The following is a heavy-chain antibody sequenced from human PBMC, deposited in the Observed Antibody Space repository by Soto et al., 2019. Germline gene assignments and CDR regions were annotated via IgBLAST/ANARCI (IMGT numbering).Heavy chain of an antibody. V-gene: IGHV1-18*01. CDR1: GYTFTSYG. D-gene: IGHD3-10*01. CDR2: ISAYNGNI. J-gene: IGHJ6*03. CDR3: ARGLGINYYGSGSYYRGNRYYYMDV. Sequence: ASVKVSCKASGYTFTSYGISWVRQAPGQGLEWMGWISAYNGNINYAQKLQGRVTMTTDTSTSTAYMELRSLRSDDTAVYYCARGLGINYYGSGSYYRGNRYYYMDVWGKGTTVTAP.